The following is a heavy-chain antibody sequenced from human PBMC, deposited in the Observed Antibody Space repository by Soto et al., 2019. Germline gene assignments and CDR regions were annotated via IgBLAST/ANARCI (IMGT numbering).Heavy chain of an antibody. D-gene: IGHD6-6*01. V-gene: IGHV3-53*01. CDR2: IYGGLTT. Sequence: EVQLVESGGGLIHPGGSLRLSCAASGFTVSSTYMTWVRQAPGKGLEWVSVIYGGLTTSYTDSVKGRFTISRDNSKNTLFLQMKVLRAEDTAVYYCARDRIEASRTPRFKYLYGMEVRGQGTMVTVYS. J-gene: IGHJ6*02. CDR1: GFTVSSTY. CDR3: ARDRIEASRTPRFKYLYGMEV.